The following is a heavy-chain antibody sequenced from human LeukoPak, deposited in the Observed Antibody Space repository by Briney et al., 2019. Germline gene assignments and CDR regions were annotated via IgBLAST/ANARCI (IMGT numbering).Heavy chain of an antibody. V-gene: IGHV4-39*07. J-gene: IGHJ4*02. D-gene: IGHD2-15*01. Sequence: PSETLSLTCTVSGGSISRSSYYWGWIRQPPGKGLEWIGSIFHSGKTYYNLSLKSRVTISVDTSKNQFSLKLTSVTAADTAVYYCARGDIPDFWGQGTLVTVSS. CDR2: IFHSGKT. CDR3: ARGDIPDF. CDR1: GGSISRSSYY.